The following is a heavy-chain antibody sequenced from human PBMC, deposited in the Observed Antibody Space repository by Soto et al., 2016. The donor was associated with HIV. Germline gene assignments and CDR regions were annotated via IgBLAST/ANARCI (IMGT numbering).Heavy chain of an antibody. V-gene: IGHV3-23*01. J-gene: IGHJ4*02. CDR3: AKLGGSCD. CDR1: GFTFSYYA. CDR2: INDGGST. D-gene: IGHD2-15*01. Sequence: EVQLLESGGGLVQPGGSLRLSCTGSGFTFSYYAMTWVRQAPGKGLEWVSGINDGGSTFYADSAKGRFTISRDNSKNTMYLHMNTLRPEDTATYYCAKLGGSCDWGQGTQVTVS.